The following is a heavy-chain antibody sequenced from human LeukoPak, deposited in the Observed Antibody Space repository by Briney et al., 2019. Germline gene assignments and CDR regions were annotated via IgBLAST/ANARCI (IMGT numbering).Heavy chain of an antibody. CDR1: GYTLTELS. J-gene: IGHJ6*02. D-gene: IGHD3-3*01. Sequence: ASVKVSCKVSGYTLTELSMHWVRQAPGKGLEWMGGFDPEDGETIYAQKFQGRVTMTEDTSTDTAYMELSSLRSEDTAVYYCATDPCFGVVIKPSSCSFSHDYYYGMDVWGQGTTVTVSS. CDR3: ATDPCFGVVIKPSSCSFSHDYYYGMDV. V-gene: IGHV1-24*01. CDR2: FDPEDGET.